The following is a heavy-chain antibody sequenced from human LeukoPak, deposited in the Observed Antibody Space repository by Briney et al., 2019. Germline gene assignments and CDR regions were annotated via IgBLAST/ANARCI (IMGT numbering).Heavy chain of an antibody. D-gene: IGHD5-12*01. CDR3: AKDGRRRNRSGYSGYDLAYYFDY. Sequence: PGGSLRLSCAASGFTFGTYRMTWVRQAPGKGLEWVANIKQDGSDKYFVDSVKGRFTISRDNAKNSLYLQMNSLRAEDTAVYYCAKDGRRRNRSGYSGYDLAYYFDYWGQGTLVTVSS. CDR2: IKQDGSDK. CDR1: GFTFGTYR. J-gene: IGHJ4*02. V-gene: IGHV3-7*01.